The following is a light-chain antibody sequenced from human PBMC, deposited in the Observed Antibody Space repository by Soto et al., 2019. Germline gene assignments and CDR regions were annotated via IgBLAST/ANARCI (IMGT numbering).Light chain of an antibody. CDR1: QSVTSNY. CDR2: GAS. Sequence: EIVLTQSPGTLSLSPGERATLSCRASQSVTSNYLAWYQQKPGQAPRLLVYGASSRATGIPARFSGSGSWTDFTLTISSLEPEDFAVYYCQQFSSYPLTFGGGTKVDIK. J-gene: IGKJ4*01. V-gene: IGKV3-20*01. CDR3: QQFSSYPLT.